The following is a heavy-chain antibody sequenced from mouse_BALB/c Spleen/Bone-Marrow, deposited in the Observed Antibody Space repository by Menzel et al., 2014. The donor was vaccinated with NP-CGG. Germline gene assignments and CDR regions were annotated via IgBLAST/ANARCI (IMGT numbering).Heavy chain of an antibody. V-gene: IGHV7-3*02. D-gene: IGHD1-1*01. CDR3: ARDMGLLRFDY. Sequence: EVKAVESGGGLVQPGGSLRLPCATSGFTFTDYYMSWVRQPPGKALEWLGFIRNKANGYTTEYSASVKGRFTISRDNSQSILYLQMNTLRAEDGATYYCARDMGLLRFDYWGQGTTLTVSS. CDR1: GFTFTDYY. J-gene: IGHJ2*01. CDR2: IRNKANGYTT.